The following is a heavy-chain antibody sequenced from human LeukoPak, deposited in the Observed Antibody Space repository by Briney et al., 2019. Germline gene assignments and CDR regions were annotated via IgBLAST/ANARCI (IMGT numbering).Heavy chain of an antibody. D-gene: IGHD3-9*01. CDR3: TRDLMDYDVSTGLHHYYMDV. Sequence: GGSLRLFRGASGFTFSSYWMHWVRQDPREGLVWVSRINGDGRNINYADSVRGRFTISRDNAKNTLYLQMNTLRVEDTAVYYCTRDLMDYDVSTGLHHYYMDVWGQGTTVTVSS. CDR1: GFTFSSYW. J-gene: IGHJ6*02. V-gene: IGHV3-74*01. CDR2: INGDGRNI.